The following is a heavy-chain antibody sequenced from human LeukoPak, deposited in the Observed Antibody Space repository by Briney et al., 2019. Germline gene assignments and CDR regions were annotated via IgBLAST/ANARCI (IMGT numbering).Heavy chain of an antibody. CDR3: AKDYEYYDYVWGSYRYTGFLDY. Sequence: PGGSLRLSCAASGFTFSSYGMHWVRQAPGKGLEWVAVISYDGSNKYYADSVKGRFTISRDNSKNTLYLQMNSLRAGDTAVYYCAKDYEYYDYVWGSYRYTGFLDYWGQGTLVTVSS. V-gene: IGHV3-30*18. CDR1: GFTFSSYG. CDR2: ISYDGSNK. J-gene: IGHJ4*02. D-gene: IGHD3-16*02.